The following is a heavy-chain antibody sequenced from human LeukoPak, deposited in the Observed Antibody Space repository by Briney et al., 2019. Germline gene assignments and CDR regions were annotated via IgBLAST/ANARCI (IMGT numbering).Heavy chain of an antibody. CDR3: ASEGEQQLAYYFDY. CDR2: INHSGST. Sequence: PSETLSLTCAVYGGSFSGYYWSWIRQPPGKGLEWIGEINHSGSTNYSPSLKSRVTISVDTSKSQFSLKLSSVTAADTAVYYCASEGEQQLAYYFDYWGQGTLVTVSS. CDR1: GGSFSGYY. J-gene: IGHJ4*02. D-gene: IGHD6-13*01. V-gene: IGHV4-34*01.